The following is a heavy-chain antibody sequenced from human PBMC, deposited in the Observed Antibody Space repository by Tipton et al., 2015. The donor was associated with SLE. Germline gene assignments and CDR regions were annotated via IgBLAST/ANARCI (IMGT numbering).Heavy chain of an antibody. Sequence: GSLRLSCVVSGFTLSDYWMHWVRQAPGKGPVWVSRINSDGSNTNYADSVKGRFTISRDNARNSLYLQMKSLRAEDTALYYCATETSSGAFDIWGQGTMVTVSS. V-gene: IGHV3-74*01. D-gene: IGHD3-10*01. CDR2: INSDGSNT. CDR3: ATETSSGAFDI. CDR1: GFTLSDYW. J-gene: IGHJ3*02.